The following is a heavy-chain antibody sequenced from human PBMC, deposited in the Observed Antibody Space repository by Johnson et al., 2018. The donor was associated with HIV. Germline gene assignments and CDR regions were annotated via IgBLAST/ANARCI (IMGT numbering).Heavy chain of an antibody. D-gene: IGHD4-17*01. J-gene: IGHJ3*02. CDR1: GFTFSSYD. V-gene: IGHV3-13*01. Sequence: QLVESGGGLIQPGGSLRLSCAASGFTFSSYDMHWVRQATGTGLEWVSAIGTAGDTYYPGSVKGRFTISRENAKNSLYLQMNSLRAGDTAVYYCARVGTTVDAFDIWGQGTVVTVSS. CDR2: IGTAGDT. CDR3: ARVGTTVDAFDI.